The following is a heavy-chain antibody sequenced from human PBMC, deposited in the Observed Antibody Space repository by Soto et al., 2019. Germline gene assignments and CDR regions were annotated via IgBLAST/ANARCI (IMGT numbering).Heavy chain of an antibody. V-gene: IGHV1-69*13. CDR1: GGTFSSYA. D-gene: IGHD4-4*01. CDR2: IIPIFGTA. Sequence: SVRVSGQASGGTFSSYAISWVRQAPGQGLEWMGGIIPIFGTANYAQKFQGRVTITADESTSTAYMELSSLRSEDTAVYYCARVLGTVTTTLLDYYYYYGMDVWGQGTTVTVSS. CDR3: ARVLGTVTTTLLDYYYYYGMDV. J-gene: IGHJ6*02.